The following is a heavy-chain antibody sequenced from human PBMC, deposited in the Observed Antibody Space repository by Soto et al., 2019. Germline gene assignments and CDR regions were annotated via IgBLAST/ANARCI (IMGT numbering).Heavy chain of an antibody. V-gene: IGHV1-2*04. J-gene: IGHJ4*02. CDR3: ARDDGGSVFDY. Sequence: ASVQVSFKASVYTFTGYYMHGVRQAPGQGLAWMGWINPNSGGTNYAQKFQGWVTMTRDTSIRTAYMELSRLRSDDTAVYYCARDDGGSVFDYWGQGTLVTVSS. CDR2: INPNSGGT. CDR1: VYTFTGYY. D-gene: IGHD6-25*01.